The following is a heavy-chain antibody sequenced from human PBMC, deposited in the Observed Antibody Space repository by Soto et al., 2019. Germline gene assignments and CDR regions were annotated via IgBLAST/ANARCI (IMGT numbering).Heavy chain of an antibody. V-gene: IGHV1-69*13. CDR2: IIPIFGTA. D-gene: IGHD6-6*01. J-gene: IGHJ4*02. CDR1: GGTFSSYA. CDR3: ARVKYSNYPYHFDY. Sequence: VASVKVSCKASGGTFSSYAISWVRQAPGQGLEWMGGIIPIFGTANYAQKFQGRVTITADESTSTAYMELSSLRSEDTAVYYCARVKYSNYPYHFDYWGQGTLVTVSS.